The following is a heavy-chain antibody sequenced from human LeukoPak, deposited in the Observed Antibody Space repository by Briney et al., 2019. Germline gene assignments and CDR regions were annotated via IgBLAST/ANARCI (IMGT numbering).Heavy chain of an antibody. CDR3: ATSYSSSWYWFDP. V-gene: IGHV1-18*01. D-gene: IGHD6-13*01. CDR2: ISAYNGNT. CDR1: GYTFTNFG. J-gene: IGHJ5*02. Sequence: AASVKVSCKASGYTFTNFGISWVRQAPGQGLEWMGWISAYNGNTNYAQKLQGRVTMTTDTSTSTAYMELRSLRSDDTAVYYCATSYSSSWYWFDPWGQGTLVTVSS.